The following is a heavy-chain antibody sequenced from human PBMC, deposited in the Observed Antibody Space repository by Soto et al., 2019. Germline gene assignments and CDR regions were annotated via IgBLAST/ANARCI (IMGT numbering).Heavy chain of an antibody. CDR3: ARMGVHYDSSDYGFDI. CDR2: IYAGDSDT. V-gene: IGHV5-51*01. D-gene: IGHD3-22*01. Sequence: GESLKISCKGSGYRFSSYWIGWVRQMPGKGLEWMGIIYAGDSDTRYNPSFQGQVTILVDKSISTAYLQWSSLKASDTAMYYCARMGVHYDSSDYGFDIWGQGTMVTVSS. J-gene: IGHJ3*02. CDR1: GYRFSSYW.